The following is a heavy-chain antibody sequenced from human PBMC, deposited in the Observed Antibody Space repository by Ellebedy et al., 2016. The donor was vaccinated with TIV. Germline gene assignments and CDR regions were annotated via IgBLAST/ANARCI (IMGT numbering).Heavy chain of an antibody. CDR3: ARDCGVSGADDY. CDR1: GFTFSSYS. V-gene: IGHV3-48*01. J-gene: IGHJ4*02. CDR2: ITGSSDTI. D-gene: IGHD6-13*01. Sequence: GESLKISCAASGFTFSSYSLTWVRQAPGKGLEWVAYITGSSDTIYYADSVRGRFTIFQDNAKNSLYLQMNSLRGEATAVYYCARDCGVSGADDYWGQGTLVTVSS.